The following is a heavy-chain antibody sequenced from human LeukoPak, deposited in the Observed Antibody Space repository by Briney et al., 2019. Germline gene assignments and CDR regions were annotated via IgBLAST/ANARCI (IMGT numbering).Heavy chain of an antibody. J-gene: IGHJ6*02. V-gene: IGHV4-59*01. CDR2: IYDSGST. CDR1: GGSISSYF. CDR3: ARAAVVGAYYYYYGMDV. D-gene: IGHD1-26*01. Sequence: KPSETLSLPCTVSGGSISSYFWRWIRQPPGKGLEWNGDIYDSGSTNNNPPLTSRVTISVDTSKTQSSLKLSSVTAADTAVYYSARAAVVGAYYYYYGMDVWGQGSTVTVSS.